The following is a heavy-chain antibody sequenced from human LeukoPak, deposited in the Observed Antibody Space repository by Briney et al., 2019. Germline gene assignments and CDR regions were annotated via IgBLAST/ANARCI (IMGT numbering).Heavy chain of an antibody. CDR2: ANSDGSST. J-gene: IGHJ4*02. Sequence: PWVSLRLSCAASGFTFSSYWMHWVRQAPGKGLVWVSRANSDGSSTRYADSVKGRFTISRDNAKNTLYLPMNSLRAEDTAVYYCARGVAAAGTPLTSFDYWGQGTRVTVSS. V-gene: IGHV3-74*01. CDR3: ARGVAAAGTPLTSFDY. D-gene: IGHD6-13*01. CDR1: GFTFSSYW.